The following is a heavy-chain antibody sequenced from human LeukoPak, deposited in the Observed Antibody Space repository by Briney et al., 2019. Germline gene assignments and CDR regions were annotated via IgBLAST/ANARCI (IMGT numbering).Heavy chain of an antibody. CDR1: GFTFSNNW. J-gene: IGHJ6*02. CDR2: VKKDASEK. V-gene: IGHV3-7*01. Sequence: PGGSLRLSCAASGFTFSNNWMTWVRQAPGKGLEWVATVKKDASEKYYVDSVKGRFTISRDNAKNSLYLQMNSLRAEDTAVYYCARDMDVWGQGTTVTVSS. CDR3: ARDMDV.